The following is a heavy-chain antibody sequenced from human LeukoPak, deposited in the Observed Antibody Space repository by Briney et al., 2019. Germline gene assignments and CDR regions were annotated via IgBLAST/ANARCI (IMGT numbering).Heavy chain of an antibody. V-gene: IGHV1-2*02. J-gene: IGHJ4*02. CDR2: ISPNSGGT. CDR3: ARGHIFDFAF. D-gene: IGHD3/OR15-3a*01. CDR1: GYTFIAYY. Sequence: GASVKVSCKASGYTFIAYYLYWVRQAPGQGLELMGWISPNSGGTKYAQNFQGRVTMTRDTSISTVYMELSRLSYDDTAVYHCARGHIFDFAFWGQGTLVTVSS.